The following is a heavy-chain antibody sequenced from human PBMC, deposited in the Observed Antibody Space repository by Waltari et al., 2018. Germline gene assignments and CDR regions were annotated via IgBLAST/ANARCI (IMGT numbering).Heavy chain of an antibody. J-gene: IGHJ3*02. CDR2: INHSGSS. CDR1: GGSFSGYY. Sequence: QVQLQQWGAGLLKPSETLSLTCDVYGGSFSGYYWSWFRQPPGKGLEWVGEINHSGSSNSNTSLKSGVTISVDSTKNQFSLKMSSVTAADTAVYYCAGGAKRVVVTNDAFDIWGQGTMVTVSS. D-gene: IGHD3-22*01. CDR3: AGGAKRVVVTNDAFDI. V-gene: IGHV4-34*01.